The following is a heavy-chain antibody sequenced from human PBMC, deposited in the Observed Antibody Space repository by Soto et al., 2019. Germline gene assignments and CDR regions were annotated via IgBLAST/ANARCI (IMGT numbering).Heavy chain of an antibody. CDR3: ARGAGRYIVVVVAATPVWFDP. CDR1: GGSFSGYY. Sequence: QVQLQQWGAGLLKPSETLSLTCAVYGGSFSGYYWSWIRQPPGKGLEWIGEINHSGSTNYNPSLKSRVTISVDTSKNQFSLKLSSVTAADTAVYYCARGAGRYIVVVVAATPVWFDPWGQGTLVTVSS. D-gene: IGHD2-15*01. CDR2: INHSGST. J-gene: IGHJ5*02. V-gene: IGHV4-34*01.